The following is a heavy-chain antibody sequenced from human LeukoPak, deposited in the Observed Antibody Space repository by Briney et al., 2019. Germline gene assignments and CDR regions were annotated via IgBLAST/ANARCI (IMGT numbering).Heavy chain of an antibody. CDR3: ARGVRRPGSGSFSIRYFDY. Sequence: GGSLRLSCAASGFTFSTYDMHWVRQATGKGLEWVSTIGTAGDTYYPGSVKGRFTISRENAKNSLCLQMNSLRAGDTAVYYCARGVRRPGSGSFSIRYFDYWGQGTLVTVSS. D-gene: IGHD3-10*01. CDR2: IGTAGDT. V-gene: IGHV3-13*01. J-gene: IGHJ4*02. CDR1: GFTFSTYD.